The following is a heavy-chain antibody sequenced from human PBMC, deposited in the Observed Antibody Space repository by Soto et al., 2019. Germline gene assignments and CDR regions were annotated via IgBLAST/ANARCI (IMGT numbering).Heavy chain of an antibody. Sequence: PVGSLRLSCAASGFTFSSYGMHWVRQAPGKGLEWVAVISYDGSNKYYADSVKGRFTISRDNSKNTLYLQMNSLRAEDTAVYYCAKDGQYSSSWYFQYYFDYWGQGTLVTVSS. CDR2: ISYDGSNK. J-gene: IGHJ4*02. CDR1: GFTFSSYG. CDR3: AKDGQYSSSWYFQYYFDY. D-gene: IGHD6-13*01. V-gene: IGHV3-30*18.